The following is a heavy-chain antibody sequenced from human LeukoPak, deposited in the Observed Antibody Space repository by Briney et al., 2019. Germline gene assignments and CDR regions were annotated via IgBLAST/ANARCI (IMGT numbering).Heavy chain of an antibody. CDR3: ARDRDCTNGVCYGDYYYMDV. D-gene: IGHD2-8*01. J-gene: IGHJ6*03. Sequence: PSETLSLTCTVSGGSISSYYWSWIRQPPGKGLEWIGYIYYSGSTNYNPSLKSRVTISVDTSKNQFSLKLSSVTAADTAVYYCARDRDCTNGVCYGDYYYMDVWGKGTTVTVYS. CDR1: GGSISSYY. CDR2: IYYSGST. V-gene: IGHV4-59*01.